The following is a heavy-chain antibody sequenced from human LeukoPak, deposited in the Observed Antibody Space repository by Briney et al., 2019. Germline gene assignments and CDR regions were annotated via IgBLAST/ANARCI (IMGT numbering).Heavy chain of an antibody. CDR1: GGTFSSYA. CDR2: IIPILGIA. D-gene: IGHD5-24*01. CDR3: ARDYLVATRDYYYYYGMDV. J-gene: IGHJ6*02. V-gene: IGHV1-69*04. Sequence: ASVKVSCKASGGTFSSYAISWVRQAPGQGLEWMGRIIPILGIANYAQKFQGRVTITADKSTSTAYIELSSLRSEDTAVYYCARDYLVATRDYYYYYGMDVWGQGTTVTVSS.